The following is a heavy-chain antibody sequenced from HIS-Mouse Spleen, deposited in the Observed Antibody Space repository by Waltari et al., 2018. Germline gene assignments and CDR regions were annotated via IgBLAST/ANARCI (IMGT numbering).Heavy chain of an antibody. D-gene: IGHD6-13*01. V-gene: IGHV3-7*01. CDR2: IKQDGSEK. J-gene: IGHJ4*02. CDR1: GFTFSRYW. CDR3: AKGAAAGLDY. Sequence: EVQLVESGGGLVQPGGSLRLYCAASGFTFSRYWLSWVRQGPGKGLEWVANIKQDGSEKYYVDSVKGRFTISRDNAKNSLYLQMNSLRAEDTAVYYCAKGAAAGLDYWGQGTLVTVSS.